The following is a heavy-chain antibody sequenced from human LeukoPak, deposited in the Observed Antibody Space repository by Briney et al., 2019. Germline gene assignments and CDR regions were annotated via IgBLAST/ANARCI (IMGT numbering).Heavy chain of an antibody. V-gene: IGHV4-39*07. J-gene: IGHJ4*02. D-gene: IGHD3-16*02. Sequence: SETLSLTCTVSGGSISRNSYYWDWIRQPPGKGLEWIGSIYYSGSTYYNPSLKSRVTISVDTSKNQFSLNLNSVTAADTAVYFCARRLYDYVWGTYRSYYFDYWGQGSLVNVAS. CDR2: IYYSGST. CDR3: ARRLYDYVWGTYRSYYFDY. CDR1: GGSISRNSYY.